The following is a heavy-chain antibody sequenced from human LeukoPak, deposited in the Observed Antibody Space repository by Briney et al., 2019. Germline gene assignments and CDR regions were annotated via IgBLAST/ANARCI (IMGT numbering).Heavy chain of an antibody. J-gene: IGHJ6*03. CDR1: GFTFSSYA. CDR3: AKMGAVPTHYYYMDV. CDR2: VSGSGDST. V-gene: IGHV3-23*01. D-gene: IGHD2-15*01. Sequence: EAGGSLRLSCAASGFTFSSYALSWVRQAPGKGLEGVSLVSGSGDSTYYAASVKGRFTISKDHSNNMVYLQMNSLRADDTAVYYCAKMGAVPTHYYYMDVWGKGTTVTVSS.